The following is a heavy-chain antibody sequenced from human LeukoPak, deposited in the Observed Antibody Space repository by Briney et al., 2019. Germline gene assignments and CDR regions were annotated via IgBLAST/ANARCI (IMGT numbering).Heavy chain of an antibody. CDR3: AKTAYSNYDFDY. Sequence: GGSLRLSCAASGFTFSSYWMSWVRQAPGKGLEWLSYISPSSRSIYYADSVRGRFTISRDNDKNSLYLQMDSLGAEDTAVYFCAKTAYSNYDFDYWGQGILVTVSS. D-gene: IGHD4-11*01. J-gene: IGHJ4*02. CDR1: GFTFSSYW. V-gene: IGHV3-48*01. CDR2: ISPSSRSI.